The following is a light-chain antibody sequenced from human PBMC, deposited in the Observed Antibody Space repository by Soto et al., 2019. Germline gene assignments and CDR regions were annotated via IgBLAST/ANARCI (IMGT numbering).Light chain of an antibody. Sequence: DIQMTQSPSSLSASAGDRVTITCRASQSIASHLHWYQQKPGKPPKLLIYTASSLQSGVPSRFSGSGSGTDFALTISSLQPEDFATYSCQHSHSTALTFGGRAKGEMK. CDR1: QSIASH. V-gene: IGKV1-39*01. J-gene: IGKJ4*01. CDR2: TAS. CDR3: QHSHSTALT.